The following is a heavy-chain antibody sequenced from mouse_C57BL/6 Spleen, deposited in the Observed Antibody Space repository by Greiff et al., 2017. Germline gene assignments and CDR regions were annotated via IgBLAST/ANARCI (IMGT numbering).Heavy chain of an antibody. Sequence: EVKLVESGGGLVQPGGSMKLSCAASGFTFSDAWMDWVRQSPEKGLEWVAEIRNKANNHATYYAESVKGRFTISRDDSKSSVYLQMNSLRAEDTGIYYCTRTGWLLEGAWFAYWGQGTLVTVSA. CDR2: IRNKANNHAT. V-gene: IGHV6-6*01. CDR3: TRTGWLLEGAWFAY. J-gene: IGHJ3*01. CDR1: GFTFSDAW. D-gene: IGHD2-3*01.